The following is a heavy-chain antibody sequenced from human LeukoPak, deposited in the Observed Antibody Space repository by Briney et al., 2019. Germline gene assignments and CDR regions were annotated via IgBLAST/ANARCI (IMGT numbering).Heavy chain of an antibody. Sequence: GGSLRLSCAASGFTFSSYGMHWVRQAPGKGLEWVAVISYDGSNKLYADSVKGRFTISRDNSKNTLYLQMNSLRAEDTAVYYCAKDFVMGIAAAGGFDSWGQGTLVTVSS. CDR1: GFTFSSYG. V-gene: IGHV3-30*18. D-gene: IGHD6-13*01. CDR3: AKDFVMGIAAAGGFDS. CDR2: ISYDGSNK. J-gene: IGHJ4*02.